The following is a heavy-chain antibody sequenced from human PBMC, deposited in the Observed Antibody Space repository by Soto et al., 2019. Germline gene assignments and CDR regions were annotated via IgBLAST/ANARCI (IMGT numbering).Heavy chain of an antibody. V-gene: IGHV1-18*01. Sequence: QVQLVQSGAEVKKPGASVKVSCKASGSTFNSYGISWVRHAPGQGLEWMGWISAYNDNTNYAQNLKGRVTMTTDTSTSTAYMELRSLRSDDTAVYYWARESPPADYWGQGTLVTVSS. J-gene: IGHJ4*02. CDR3: ARESPPADY. CDR1: GSTFNSYG. CDR2: ISAYNDNT.